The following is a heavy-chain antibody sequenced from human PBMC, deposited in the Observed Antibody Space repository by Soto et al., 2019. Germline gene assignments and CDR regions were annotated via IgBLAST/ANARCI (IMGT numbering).Heavy chain of an antibody. Sequence: QVQLPESGPGLVKPSETLSLTCTVSGGSLSSYYWSWIRQPPSKGLEWIGYTHYSGSTNYNPSLKTRVTISVDMSKNQFSLKLSSVTAADTAVYYCGRVHPSYRDGYNYLDSWGQGTLVTVSS. CDR1: GGSLSSYY. V-gene: IGHV4-59*01. D-gene: IGHD5-12*01. J-gene: IGHJ4*02. CDR2: THYSGST. CDR3: GRVHPSYRDGYNYLDS.